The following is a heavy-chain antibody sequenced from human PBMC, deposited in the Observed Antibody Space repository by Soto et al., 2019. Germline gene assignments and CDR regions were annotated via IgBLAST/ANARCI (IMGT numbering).Heavy chain of an antibody. CDR3: ARVEYQQNEVGYYYYYMDV. CDR1: GYTFTSYD. CDR2: MNPNSGNT. Sequence: QVQLVQSGAEVKKPGASVKVSCKASGYTFTSYDINWVRQATGQGLEWMGWMNPNSGNTGYAQKFQGRVTMTSNTTKSTAYMELSSLRSEDTAVYYCARVEYQQNEVGYYYYYMDVWGKGTTVTVSS. V-gene: IGHV1-8*01. D-gene: IGHD1-26*01. J-gene: IGHJ6*03.